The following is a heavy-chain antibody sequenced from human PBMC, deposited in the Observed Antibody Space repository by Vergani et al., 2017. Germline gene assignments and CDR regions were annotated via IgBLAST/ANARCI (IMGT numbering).Heavy chain of an antibody. CDR1: GYSFTSYW. CDR3: ARLAYCGGDCYFDAFDI. Sequence: EVQLVQSGAEVKKPGESLKISCTGSGYSFTSYWIGWVRQMPGKGLEWMGIIYPGDSDTRYSPSFQGQVTISADKSISTAYLQWSSLKASDTAMYYCARLAYCGGDCYFDAFDIWGQGTMVTVSS. V-gene: IGHV5-51*01. J-gene: IGHJ3*02. CDR2: IYPGDSDT. D-gene: IGHD2-21*02.